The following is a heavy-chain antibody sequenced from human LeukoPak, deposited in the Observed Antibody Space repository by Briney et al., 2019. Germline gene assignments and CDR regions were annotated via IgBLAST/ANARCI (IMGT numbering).Heavy chain of an antibody. CDR3: ARGRIFSSSSTLFDY. J-gene: IGHJ4*02. CDR1: GGSISSYY. V-gene: IGHV4-34*01. D-gene: IGHD6-6*01. CDR2: INHSGST. Sequence: SETLSLTCTVSGGSISSYYWSWIRQPPGKGLEWIGEINHSGSTNYNPSLKSRVTISVDTSKNQFSLKLSSVTAADTAVYYCARGRIFSSSSTLFDYWGQGTLVTVSS.